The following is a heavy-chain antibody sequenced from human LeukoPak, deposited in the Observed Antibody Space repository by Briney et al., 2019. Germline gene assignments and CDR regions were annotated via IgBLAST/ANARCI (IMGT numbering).Heavy chain of an antibody. CDR3: ARSGGSGSYSYHFDY. D-gene: IGHD3-10*01. CDR1: GGTFSSYA. J-gene: IGHJ4*02. Sequence: GASVKVSCKASGGTFSSYAISWVRQAPGQGLEWMGGIIPIFGTANYAQKFQGRVTITTDESTSTAYMELSSLRSKDTAVYYCARSGGSGSYSYHFDYWGQGTLVTVSS. CDR2: IIPIFGTA. V-gene: IGHV1-69*05.